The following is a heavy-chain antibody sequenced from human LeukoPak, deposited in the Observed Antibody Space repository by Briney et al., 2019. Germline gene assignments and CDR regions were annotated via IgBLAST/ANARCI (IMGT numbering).Heavy chain of an antibody. CDR3: AKWGVVVTAIDDY. J-gene: IGHJ4*02. Sequence: GGSLRLSCAASGFTFSSYAMSWVRQAPGKGLEWVANIKQDGSEKYYVDSVKGRFTISRDNSKNTLYLQMNSLRAEDTAVYYCAKWGVVVTAIDDYWGQGTLVTVSS. CDR2: IKQDGSEK. V-gene: IGHV3-7*03. D-gene: IGHD2-21*02. CDR1: GFTFSSYA.